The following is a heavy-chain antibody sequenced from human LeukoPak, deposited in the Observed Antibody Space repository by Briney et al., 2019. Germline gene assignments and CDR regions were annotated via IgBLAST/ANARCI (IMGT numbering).Heavy chain of an antibody. D-gene: IGHD3-10*01. CDR3: AKDGVPSRWFGRNYFDY. Sequence: GGSLRLSCAASGFTFSSYDMHWVRQAPGKGLEWVAFIRYDGSKKYYADSVKGRFTISRDNSKNTLYLQTNSLRAEDTAVYYCAKDGVPSRWFGRNYFDYWGQGTLVTVSS. J-gene: IGHJ4*02. V-gene: IGHV3-30*02. CDR1: GFTFSSYD. CDR2: IRYDGSKK.